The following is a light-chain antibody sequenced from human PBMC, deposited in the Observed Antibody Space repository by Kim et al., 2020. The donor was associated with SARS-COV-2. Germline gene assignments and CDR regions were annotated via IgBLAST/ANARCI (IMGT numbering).Light chain of an antibody. V-gene: IGLV1-40*01. Sequence: QSVLTQPPSVSGAPGQRVTISCTGSSSNIGAGYDVHWYQQVPGTVPKLLIYDNTNRPSGVPDRFSGSNSGTSASLAITGLQAEDEADYYCQSYDSSLSGFYVFGTGTNVTVL. CDR2: DNT. CDR1: SSNIGAGYD. J-gene: IGLJ1*01. CDR3: QSYDSSLSGFYV.